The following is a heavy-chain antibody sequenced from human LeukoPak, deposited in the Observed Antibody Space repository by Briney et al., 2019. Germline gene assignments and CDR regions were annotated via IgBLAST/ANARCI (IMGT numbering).Heavy chain of an antibody. V-gene: IGHV1-69*04. CDR1: GGTFSSYA. CDR3: ARTRDGYNDFDY. J-gene: IGHJ4*02. Sequence: SVKVSCKASGGTFSSYAISWVRQAPGQGLEWMGRIIPILGIANYAQKFQGRVTITADKSTSTAYMELSSLRSEDTAVYYCARTRDGYNDFDYWGQGTLVTVSS. D-gene: IGHD5-24*01. CDR2: IIPILGIA.